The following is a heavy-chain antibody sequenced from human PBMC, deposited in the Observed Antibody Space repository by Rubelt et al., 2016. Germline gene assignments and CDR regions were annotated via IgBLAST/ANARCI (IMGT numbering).Heavy chain of an antibody. V-gene: IGHV3-30*04. D-gene: IGHD1-14*01. Sequence: QVQLVESGGGVVQPGRSLRLSCAASGFTFSTSAMHWVRQAPGKGLEWVAVISFDGSDKYYADSVKSRFTISRDNSKNTLYLQMNSLRAEDTAVYYCARASSVNRFDYWGQGTLVTVSS. CDR2: ISFDGSDK. J-gene: IGHJ4*02. CDR1: GFTFSTSA. CDR3: ARASSVNRFDY.